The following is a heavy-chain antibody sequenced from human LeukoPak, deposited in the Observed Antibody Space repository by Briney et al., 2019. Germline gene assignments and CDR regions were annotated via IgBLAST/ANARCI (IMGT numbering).Heavy chain of an antibody. CDR1: GFTFNSYW. Sequence: GGSLRLSCAASGFTFNSYWMSWVRQAPGKGLEWVGFIRSKAYGGTTEYAASVKGRFTISRDDSKSIAYLQMNSLKTEDTAVYYCTTTIGTIFGVVIMPPRYWGQGTLVTVSS. D-gene: IGHD3-3*01. J-gene: IGHJ4*02. V-gene: IGHV3-49*04. CDR3: TTTIGTIFGVVIMPPRY. CDR2: IRSKAYGGTT.